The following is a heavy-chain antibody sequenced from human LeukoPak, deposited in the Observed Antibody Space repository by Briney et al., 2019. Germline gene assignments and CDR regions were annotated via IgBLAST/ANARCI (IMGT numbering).Heavy chain of an antibody. J-gene: IGHJ6*04. CDR3: ARDDASTARASGMDV. CDR1: GFTFTTYD. V-gene: IGHV3-21*01. D-gene: IGHD6-6*01. Sequence: PGESLRLSCAASGFTFTTYDMNWVRRAPGKGLEWVSYISRDSAYMYLADSVKGRFTISRDNAKNSLYLQMNSLRGEDTAVYYCARDDASTARASGMDVWGKGTTVTVSS. CDR2: ISRDSAYM.